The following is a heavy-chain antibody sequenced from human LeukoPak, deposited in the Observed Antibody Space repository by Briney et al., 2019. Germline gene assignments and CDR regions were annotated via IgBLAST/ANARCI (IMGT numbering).Heavy chain of an antibody. CDR1: GFTFSSYS. D-gene: IGHD1-26*01. CDR3: ARDESEARSGSYYFDY. CDR2: ISSSSSYI. J-gene: IGHJ4*02. V-gene: IGHV3-21*01. Sequence: PWGSLRLSCAASGFTFSSYSMNWVRQAPGKGLEWVSSISSSSSYIYYADSVKGRFTISRDNAKNSLYLQMNSLRAEDTAVYYCARDESEARSGSYYFDYWGQGTLVTVSS.